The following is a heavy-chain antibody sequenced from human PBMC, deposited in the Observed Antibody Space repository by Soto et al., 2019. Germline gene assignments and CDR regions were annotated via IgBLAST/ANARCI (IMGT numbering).Heavy chain of an antibody. Sequence: QVQLVQSGAKVKKPGSSVKVSCKASEGSFSSYAITWVRQAPEQGVEWMGRIIPIFGTANYNQKFQGGVTITADESTSTAYMKRSSLRSEDTAVCYCARNEYSTTFYYYGMDVWRQGTTVTVSS. V-gene: IGHV1-69*01. CDR1: EGSFSSYA. CDR3: ARNEYSTTFYYYGMDV. J-gene: IGHJ6*02. D-gene: IGHD6-6*01. CDR2: IIPIFGTA.